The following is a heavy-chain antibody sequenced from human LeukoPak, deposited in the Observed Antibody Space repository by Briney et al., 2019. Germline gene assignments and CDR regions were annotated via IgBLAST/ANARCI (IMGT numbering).Heavy chain of an antibody. CDR3: ARDKRLLVRWGFDP. D-gene: IGHD3-10*01. J-gene: IGHJ5*02. Sequence: SETLSLTCAVSGDSISSSNWWSWVRQPPGKGLEWIGEIYHSGSTNYNPSLKSRVTISADKSKNQFSLKLSSVTAADTAVYYCARDKRLLVRWGFDPWGQGTLVTVSS. CDR2: IYHSGST. V-gene: IGHV4-4*02. CDR1: GDSISSSNW.